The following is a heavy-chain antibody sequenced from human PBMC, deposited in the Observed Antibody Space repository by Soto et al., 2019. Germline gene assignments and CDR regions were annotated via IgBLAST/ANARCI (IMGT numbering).Heavy chain of an antibody. CDR3: ARDQLDCSSTSCYRYLWFDP. Sequence: QVQLVESGGGVVQPGRSLRLSCAASGFTFSSYGMHWVRQAPGKGLEWVAVIWYDGSNKYYADSVKGRFTISRDNSKNTLYLQMNSLRAEDTAVYYCARDQLDCSSTSCYRYLWFDPWGQGTLVTVSS. CDR1: GFTFSSYG. V-gene: IGHV3-33*01. CDR2: IWYDGSNK. J-gene: IGHJ5*02. D-gene: IGHD2-2*01.